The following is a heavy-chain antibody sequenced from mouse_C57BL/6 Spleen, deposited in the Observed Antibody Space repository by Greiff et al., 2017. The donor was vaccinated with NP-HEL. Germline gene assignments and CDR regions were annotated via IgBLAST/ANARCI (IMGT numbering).Heavy chain of an antibody. V-gene: IGHV1-47*01. J-gene: IGHJ2*01. CDR2: FHPYNDDT. CDR3: ARGGSIYYDYGAFDY. Sequence: VQLQESGAELVKPGASVKMSCKASGYTFTTYPIEWMKQNHGKSLEWIGNFHPYNDDTKYNEKFKGKATLTVEKSSSTVYLELSRLTSDDSAVYYGARGGSIYYDYGAFDYWGQGTTLTVSS. D-gene: IGHD2-4*01. CDR1: GYTFTTYP.